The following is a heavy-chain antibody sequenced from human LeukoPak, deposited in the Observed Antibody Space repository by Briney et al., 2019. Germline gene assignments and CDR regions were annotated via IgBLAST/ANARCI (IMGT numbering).Heavy chain of an antibody. CDR3: ARGPRRHKAGTGGYYFDY. J-gene: IGHJ4*02. Sequence: ASVKVSCKASGGTFSSYAISWVRQAPGQGLEWMGWMNPNSGNTGYAQKFQGRVTMTRNTSISTAYMELSSLRSEDTAVYYCARGPRRHKAGTGGYYFDYWGQGTLVTVSS. D-gene: IGHD6-19*01. CDR1: GGTFSSYA. CDR2: MNPNSGNT. V-gene: IGHV1-8*02.